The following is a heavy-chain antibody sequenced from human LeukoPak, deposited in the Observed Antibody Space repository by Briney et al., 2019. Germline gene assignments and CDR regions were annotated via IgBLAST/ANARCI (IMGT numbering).Heavy chain of an antibody. V-gene: IGHV4-34*01. CDR3: ARGATISETGYFDC. D-gene: IGHD5-24*01. CDR2: IDHRGDT. CDR1: GGSFSRYY. Sequence: SETLSLTCAVYGGSFSRYYWSWIRQSPGKGLEWIAEIDHRGDTNYNPSVKSRVTISVDTSKHQFSLKVRSLSAADTAVYYCARGATISETGYFDCWGQGTLVTVSS. J-gene: IGHJ4*03.